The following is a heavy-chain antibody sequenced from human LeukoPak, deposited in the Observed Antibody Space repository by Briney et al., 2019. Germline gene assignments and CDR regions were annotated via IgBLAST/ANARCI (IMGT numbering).Heavy chain of an antibody. V-gene: IGHV3-48*03. CDR3: ARGDTHHVLRYFDWLIDY. J-gene: IGHJ4*02. D-gene: IGHD3-9*01. Sequence: HPGGSLRLSCAASGFTFSSYEMNWVRQAPGKGLEWVSYISSSGSTIYYADSVKGRFTISRDNAKNSLYLQMNSLRAEDTAVYYCARGDTHHVLRYFDWLIDYWGQGTLVTVSS. CDR2: ISSSGSTI. CDR1: GFTFSSYE.